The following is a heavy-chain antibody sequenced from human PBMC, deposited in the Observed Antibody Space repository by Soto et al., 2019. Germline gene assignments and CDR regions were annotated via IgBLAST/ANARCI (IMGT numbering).Heavy chain of an antibody. CDR1: GYSFSNYN. J-gene: IGHJ4*02. V-gene: IGHV1-18*01. D-gene: IGHD4-17*01. Sequence: QVQWVQSGPEVKKTGASVKVSCKASGYSFSNYNISWVRQAPGQGLEWMGRISNYNGNTDYAQKFEGRLVMTTETSTTTAYMELTSLTSDDAAVYYCARTSVVNSLDYWGQGTLVSVSS. CDR3: ARTSVVNSLDY. CDR2: ISNYNGNT.